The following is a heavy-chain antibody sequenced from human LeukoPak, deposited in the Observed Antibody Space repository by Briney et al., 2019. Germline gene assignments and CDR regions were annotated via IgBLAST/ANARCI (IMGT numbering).Heavy chain of an antibody. CDR3: ARNSAGFGELFDP. Sequence: SETLSLTCAVSGGSISSGGYSWSWIRQPPGKGLEWIGYIYHSGSTYYNPSLKSRVTISVDRSKNQFSLKLSSVTAADTAVYYCARNSAGFGELFDPWGQGTLVTVSS. D-gene: IGHD3-10*01. CDR2: IYHSGST. V-gene: IGHV4-30-2*01. CDR1: GGSISSGGYS. J-gene: IGHJ5*02.